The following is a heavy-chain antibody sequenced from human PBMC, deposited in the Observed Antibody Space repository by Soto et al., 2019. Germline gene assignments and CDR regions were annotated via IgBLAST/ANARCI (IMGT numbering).Heavy chain of an antibody. Sequence: SETLSLTCTVSGGSISSYYLSWIRHPPGKGLEWSGYIYYSGSTNYNPSLKSRVTISVDTSKNQFSLKLSSVTAADTAVYYCARHYYYYYMDVWGQGTTVTVSS. J-gene: IGHJ6*03. CDR1: GGSISSYY. V-gene: IGHV4-59*08. CDR2: IYYSGST. CDR3: ARHYYYYYMDV.